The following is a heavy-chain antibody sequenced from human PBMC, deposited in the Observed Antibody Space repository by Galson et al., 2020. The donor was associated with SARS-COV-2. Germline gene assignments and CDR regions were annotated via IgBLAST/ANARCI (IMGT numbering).Heavy chain of an antibody. V-gene: IGHV3-21*01. CDR1: GFTFSLYT. Sequence: GGSLRLSCEASGFTFSLYTMNWVRQAPGKGLEWVSSISSGSNYKYYGDSVKGRFTISRDDAKNALYLQMNSLRAEDTGVFYCARSGGGYYFDYWGQGALVTVSS. CDR3: ARSGGGYYFDY. CDR2: ISSGSNYK. J-gene: IGHJ4*02. D-gene: IGHD6-19*01.